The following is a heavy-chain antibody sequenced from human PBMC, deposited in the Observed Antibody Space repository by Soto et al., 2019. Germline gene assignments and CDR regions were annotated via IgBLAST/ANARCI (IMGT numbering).Heavy chain of an antibody. V-gene: IGHV4-34*01. CDR2: INHSGST. CDR1: GGSFNGYY. CDR3: ARDKITGLFDY. D-gene: IGHD2-8*02. Sequence: QVQLQQWGAGLLKPSETLSLTCAVYGGSFNGYYWTWIRQPPGTGLEWIGEINHSGSTNYNPSLKSRVTISVDTSKNQFSLKLPYVTAADTAVYYCARDKITGLFDYWGQGTLVTVSS. J-gene: IGHJ4*02.